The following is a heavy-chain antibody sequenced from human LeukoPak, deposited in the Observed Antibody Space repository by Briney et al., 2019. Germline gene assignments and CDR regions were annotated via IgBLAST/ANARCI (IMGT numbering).Heavy chain of an antibody. D-gene: IGHD1-26*01. CDR1: GYTFTGYY. Sequence: ASVKVSCKASGYTFTGYYMHWVRQAPGQGLEWMGRINPNSGGTNYAQKFQGRVTMTRDTSTSTVYMELSSLRSEDTAVYYCAREEGGSLPTDYWGQGTLVTVSS. V-gene: IGHV1-2*06. CDR2: INPNSGGT. CDR3: AREEGGSLPTDY. J-gene: IGHJ4*02.